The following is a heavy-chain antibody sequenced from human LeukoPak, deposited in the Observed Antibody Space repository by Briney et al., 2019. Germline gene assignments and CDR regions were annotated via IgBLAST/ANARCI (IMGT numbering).Heavy chain of an antibody. Sequence: SETLSLTCAVYGGSFSGYYWSWLRQPPGKGLEWIGEINHSGSTNYNPSLKIRVTISVDPSKNQFSLMLSSVTDADTAVYYCARGGILRYFDWLLPPHDAFDIWGQGTMVTVSS. CDR2: INHSGST. CDR3: ARGGILRYFDWLLPPHDAFDI. D-gene: IGHD3-9*01. J-gene: IGHJ3*02. V-gene: IGHV4-34*01. CDR1: GGSFSGYY.